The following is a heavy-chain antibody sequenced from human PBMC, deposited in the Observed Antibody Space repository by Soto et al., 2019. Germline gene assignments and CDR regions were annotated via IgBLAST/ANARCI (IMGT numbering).Heavy chain of an antibody. CDR1: GFTFSSYA. D-gene: IGHD2-15*01. Sequence: PGGSLRLSCAASGFTFSSYAMSWVRQAPGKGLEWVSAISGSGGSTYYADSVKGRFTISRDNSKNTLYLQMNSLRAEDTAVYYCAKGPYCSGGSCYLAYYFDYWGQGTLVTVSS. J-gene: IGHJ4*02. CDR3: AKGPYCSGGSCYLAYYFDY. V-gene: IGHV3-23*01. CDR2: ISGSGGST.